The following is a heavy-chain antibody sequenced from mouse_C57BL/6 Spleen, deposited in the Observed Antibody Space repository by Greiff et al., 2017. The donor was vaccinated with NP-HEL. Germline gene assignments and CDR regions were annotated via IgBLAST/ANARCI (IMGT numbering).Heavy chain of an antibody. CDR1: GFTFSSYG. CDR3: ARQELNFDY. CDR2: ISSGGSYT. J-gene: IGHJ2*01. V-gene: IGHV5-6*01. Sequence: EVNLVESGGDLVKPGGSLKLSCAASGFTFSSYGMSWVRQTPDKRLEWVATISSGGSYTYYPDSVKGRFTISRDNAKNTLYLQMSSLKSEDTAMYYCARQELNFDYWGQGTTLTVSS.